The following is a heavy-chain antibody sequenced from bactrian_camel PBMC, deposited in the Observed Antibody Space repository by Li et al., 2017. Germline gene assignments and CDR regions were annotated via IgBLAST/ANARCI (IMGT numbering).Heavy chain of an antibody. Sequence: HVQLVESGGGSVQAGGSLRLACTASGYGYSRSCLAWFRQDPGKEREPVACTSTGGTYYADSVKGRFTISQDKAENIVHLQMNSLEVEDTAVYTCATERLRYGPVRRGNCRRDFAFWGQGTQVTVS. J-gene: IGHJ6*01. CDR1: GYGYSRSC. V-gene: IGHV3S1*01. CDR2: TSTGGT. CDR3: ATERLRYGPVRRGNCRRDFAF. D-gene: IGHD5*01.